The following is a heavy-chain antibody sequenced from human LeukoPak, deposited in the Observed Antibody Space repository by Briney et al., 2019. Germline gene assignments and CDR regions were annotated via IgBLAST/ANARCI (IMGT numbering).Heavy chain of an antibody. D-gene: IGHD2-2*01. CDR1: GGSFSGYY. J-gene: IGHJ5*02. CDR3: ARGRGYCSSTSCPFDP. V-gene: IGHV4-34*01. CDR2: INHSGST. Sequence: PSETLSLTCAVYGGSFSGYYWSWIRQPPGNGLEWIGEINHSGSTNYNPSLKSRVTISVDTSKNQFSLKLSSVTAADTAVYYCARGRGYCSSTSCPFDPWGQGTLVTVSS.